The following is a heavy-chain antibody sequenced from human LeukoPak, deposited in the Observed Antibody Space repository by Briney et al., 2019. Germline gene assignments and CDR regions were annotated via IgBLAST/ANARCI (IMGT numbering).Heavy chain of an antibody. J-gene: IGHJ1*01. CDR3: AREFGLITSH. CDR2: ISDNGGST. CDR1: GFTFSSYA. D-gene: IGHD3/OR15-3a*01. Sequence: GGSLRLSCAASGFTFSSYAMSWVRQAPGKGLEWVSSISDNGGSTYSADSVKGRFTISRDNPKNTLYLQMNSLRAEDTAVYYCAREFGLITSHWGQGTLVTVSS. V-gene: IGHV3-23*01.